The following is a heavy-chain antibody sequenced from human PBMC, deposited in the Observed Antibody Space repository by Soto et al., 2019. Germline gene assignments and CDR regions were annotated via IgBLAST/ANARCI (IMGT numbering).Heavy chain of an antibody. CDR2: INPHGGST. CDR3: ARSSGGNFGIIIEATDWFAP. V-gene: IGHV1-46*01. D-gene: IGHD5-12*01. CDR1: RATFTSYY. Sequence: GASVKVSCKAPRATFTSYYINWVREAPGQGLEWMGVINPHGGSTAYAQEFKGIDTLTRDTSASTVYMEVSSLTSEDTDMYYCARSSGGNFGIIIEATDWFAPWGQGTLVTVSS. J-gene: IGHJ5*02.